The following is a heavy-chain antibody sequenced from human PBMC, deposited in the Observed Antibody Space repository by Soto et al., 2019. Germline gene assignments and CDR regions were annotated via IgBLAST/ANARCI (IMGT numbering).Heavy chain of an antibody. D-gene: IGHD3-9*01. CDR1: GFTFSSYG. CDR2: IWYDGSNK. CDR3: ARELNYDILTGPVPYYYYGMDV. V-gene: IGHV3-33*01. Sequence: GGSLRLSCAASGFTFSSYGMHWVRQAPGKGLEWVAVIWYDGSNKYYADSVKGRFTISRDNSKNTLYLQMNSLRAEDTAVYYCARELNYDILTGPVPYYYYGMDVWGQGTTVTVSS. J-gene: IGHJ6*02.